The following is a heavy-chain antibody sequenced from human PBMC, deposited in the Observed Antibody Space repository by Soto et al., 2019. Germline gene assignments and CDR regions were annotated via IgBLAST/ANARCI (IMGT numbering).Heavy chain of an antibody. Sequence: GGSLRLSCAASGFTFSSYGMHWVRQAPGKGLEWVAVISYDGSNKYYADSVKGRFTISRDNSKNTLYLQMNSLRAEDTAVYYCAKVRGVISYYYYYYGMDVWGQGTTVTVSS. J-gene: IGHJ6*02. D-gene: IGHD3-10*01. V-gene: IGHV3-30*18. CDR3: AKVRGVISYYYYYYGMDV. CDR1: GFTFSSYG. CDR2: ISYDGSNK.